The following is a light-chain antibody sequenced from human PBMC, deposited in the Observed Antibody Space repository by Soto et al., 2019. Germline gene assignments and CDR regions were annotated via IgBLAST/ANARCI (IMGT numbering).Light chain of an antibody. CDR2: SAS. J-gene: IGKJ5*01. CDR1: QSLSGGY. CDR3: QQNGSLPIT. Sequence: EIVLPQSPGTLSLSQGERATLSCRASQSLSGGYLAWFQQKPGQTPRLLIYSASNRATGIPDRFSGSGSGTDFTLTISRLEPEDFVVYYCQQNGSLPITFGQGTRLEIK. V-gene: IGKV3-20*01.